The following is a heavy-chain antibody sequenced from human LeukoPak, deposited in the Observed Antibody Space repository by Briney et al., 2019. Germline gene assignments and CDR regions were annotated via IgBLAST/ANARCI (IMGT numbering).Heavy chain of an antibody. Sequence: GGSLRLSCAASGFTFSSYTMSWVRQAPGKGLEWVSSISSSSSYIYYAGSLKGRFTISRDNAKNSLYLQMNSLRAEDTAVYYCASEYSPNYWGQGTLVTVSS. CDR2: ISSSSSYI. V-gene: IGHV3-21*01. D-gene: IGHD6-6*01. CDR3: ASEYSPNY. CDR1: GFTFSSYT. J-gene: IGHJ4*02.